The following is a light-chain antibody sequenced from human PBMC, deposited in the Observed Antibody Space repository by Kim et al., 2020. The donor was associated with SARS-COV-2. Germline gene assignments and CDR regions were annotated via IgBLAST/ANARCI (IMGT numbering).Light chain of an antibody. CDR2: DAS. Sequence: DIQMSQSPSSLSASVGDRVTITCEASQDIRKYLNWFQQKPGKDPKVLIYDASNLETGVQSRFSGSGSGTDFNFTITRLKPEDIATYYSQKYDNVPYTFGQRTKLNI. CDR3: QKYDNVPYT. J-gene: IGKJ2*01. CDR1: QDIRKY. V-gene: IGKV1-33*01.